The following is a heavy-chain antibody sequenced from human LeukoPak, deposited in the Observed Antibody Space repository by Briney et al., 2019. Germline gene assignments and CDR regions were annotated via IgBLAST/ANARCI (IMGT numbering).Heavy chain of an antibody. CDR1: GYTFTGYY. CDR2: INPNSGGT. V-gene: IGHV1-2*02. CDR3: ARGYYDFWSGYHTFDY. Sequence: GASVKVSCKASGYTFTGYYMHWVRQAPGQELEWMGWINPNSGGTNYAQKFQGRVTMTRDTSISIAYMELSRLRSDDTAVYYCARGYYDFWSGYHTFDYWGQGTLVTVSS. J-gene: IGHJ4*02. D-gene: IGHD3-3*01.